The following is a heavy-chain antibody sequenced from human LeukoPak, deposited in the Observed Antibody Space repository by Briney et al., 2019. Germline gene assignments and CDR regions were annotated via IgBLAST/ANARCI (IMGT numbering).Heavy chain of an antibody. D-gene: IGHD6-19*01. V-gene: IGHV4-59*08. Sequence: SETLSLTCTVSGGSITSYYWSWIRQPSGNGLEWIGYIYYTGTTNYNPSLESRVTISVDTSKNQFSLRLSSVTAADTAVYYCARHSSGIAVAGTKFDYWGQGTLVTVSS. CDR2: IYYTGTT. CDR1: GGSITSYY. CDR3: ARHSSGIAVAGTKFDY. J-gene: IGHJ4*02.